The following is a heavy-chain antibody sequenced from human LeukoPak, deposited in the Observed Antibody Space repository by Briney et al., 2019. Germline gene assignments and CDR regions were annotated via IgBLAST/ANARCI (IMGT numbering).Heavy chain of an antibody. CDR2: IYTSGST. D-gene: IGHD3-9*01. CDR3: ARGAFTILEDY. Sequence: SETLSLTCAVYGGSFSGYYWSWIRQPAGKGLEWIGRIYTSGSTNYNPSLKSRVTISVDTSKNQFSLKLSSVTAADTAVYYCARGAFTILEDYWGQGTLVTVSS. CDR1: GGSFSGYY. V-gene: IGHV4-59*10. J-gene: IGHJ4*02.